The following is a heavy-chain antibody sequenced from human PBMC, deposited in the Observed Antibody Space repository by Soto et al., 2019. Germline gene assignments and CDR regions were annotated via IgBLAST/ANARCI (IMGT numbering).Heavy chain of an antibody. Sequence: QVQLVESGGGVVQPGRSLRLSCAASGFTFSSYAMHWVRQAPGKGLEWVAVISYAGSNKYYADSVKGRFTISRDNSKNTLYLQMNSLRAEDTAVYYCARVPSSSGRAHFDYWGKGTLVTVSS. V-gene: IGHV3-30-3*01. J-gene: IGHJ4*02. CDR2: ISYAGSNK. D-gene: IGHD1-26*01. CDR1: GFTFSSYA. CDR3: ARVPSSSGRAHFDY.